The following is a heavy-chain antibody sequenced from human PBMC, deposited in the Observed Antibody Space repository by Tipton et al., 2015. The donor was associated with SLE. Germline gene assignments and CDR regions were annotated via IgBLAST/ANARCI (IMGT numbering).Heavy chain of an antibody. CDR3: ARGPPYYSSSWFRGSSGSPFDY. J-gene: IGHJ4*02. D-gene: IGHD6-13*01. CDR2: INHSGST. Sequence: TLSLTCTVSGGSISSYYWSWIRQPPGKGLEWIGEINHSGSTNYNPSLKSRVTISVDTSKNQFSLKLSSVTAADTAVYYCARGPPYYSSSWFRGSSGSPFDYWGQGTLVTVSS. CDR1: GGSISSYY. V-gene: IGHV4-34*01.